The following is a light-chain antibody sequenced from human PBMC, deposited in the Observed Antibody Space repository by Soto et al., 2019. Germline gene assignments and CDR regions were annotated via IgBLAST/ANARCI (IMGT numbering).Light chain of an antibody. J-gene: IGKJ1*01. CDR2: GAS. CDR1: QRVSSSY. V-gene: IGKV3-20*01. Sequence: EIVLTQSPGTLSLSPGERATLSCRASQRVSSSYLAWYQQKPGQAPRLLIYGASSRATGIPDRFSGSGSGTDFSLTISRLEPEDFAVYYCQHYGSSPTTFGQGTKVEIK. CDR3: QHYGSSPTT.